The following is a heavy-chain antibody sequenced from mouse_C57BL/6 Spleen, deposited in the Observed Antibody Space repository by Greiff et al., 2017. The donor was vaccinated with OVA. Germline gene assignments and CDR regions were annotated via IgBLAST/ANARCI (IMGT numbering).Heavy chain of an antibody. Sequence: QVQLQQSGAELVKPGASVKISCKASGYAFSSYWMNWVKQRPGKGLEWIGQIYPGDGDTNYNGKFKGKATLTADKSSSTAYMQLSSLTSEDSAVYFCARLNYGSPWYFDDWGTGTTVTVSS. D-gene: IGHD1-1*01. J-gene: IGHJ1*03. V-gene: IGHV1-80*01. CDR3: ARLNYGSPWYFDD. CDR2: IYPGDGDT. CDR1: GYAFSSYW.